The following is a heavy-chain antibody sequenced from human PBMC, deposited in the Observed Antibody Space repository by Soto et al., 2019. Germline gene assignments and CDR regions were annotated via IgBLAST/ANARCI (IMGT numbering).Heavy chain of an antibody. V-gene: IGHV3-74*01. CDR1: GIDLSIYW. Sequence: EAQLVESGGGLVQPGGSLRLSCTGSGIDLSIYWMHWVRQAPGKGLVWVSRINPESTTISYADSVKGRFTISRDNAENTLFLHMNSLSPEDTGVYYCTKDTFGGRDSWGQGTLVTVSS. CDR2: INPESTTI. J-gene: IGHJ4*02. D-gene: IGHD2-15*01. CDR3: TKDTFGGRDS.